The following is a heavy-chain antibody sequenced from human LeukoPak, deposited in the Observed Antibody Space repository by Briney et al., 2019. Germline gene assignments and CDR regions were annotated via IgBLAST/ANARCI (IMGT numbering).Heavy chain of an antibody. CDR1: GGSISSGDYY. CDR2: MYYSGST. Sequence: SQTLSLTCTVSGGSISSGDYYWSWIRQPPGKGLEWIAYMYYSGSTYYNPSLKSRVTMSADTSKNQLSLKLSSVTAADTAVYYCASPYYYNSRMGPWGKGILVTVPS. D-gene: IGHD3-22*01. J-gene: IGHJ5*02. V-gene: IGHV4-30-4*01. CDR3: ASPYYYNSRMGP.